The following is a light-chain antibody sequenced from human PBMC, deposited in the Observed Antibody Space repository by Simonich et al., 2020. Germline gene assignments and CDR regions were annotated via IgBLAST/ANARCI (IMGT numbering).Light chain of an antibody. V-gene: IGKV1-5*03. Sequence: DIQMTQSPSTLSASVGDRVPITCRASQSISSWLAWYQQKPGKAPKLLIYKASSLESGVPSRFSGSGSGTEFTLTISSLQPDDFATYNGQQYNSYSPWTFGQGTKVEIK. CDR1: QSISSW. J-gene: IGKJ1*01. CDR2: KAS. CDR3: QQYNSYSPWT.